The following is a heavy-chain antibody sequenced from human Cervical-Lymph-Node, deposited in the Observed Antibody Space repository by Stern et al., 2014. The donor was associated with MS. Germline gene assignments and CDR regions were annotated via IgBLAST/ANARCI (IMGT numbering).Heavy chain of an antibody. V-gene: IGHV3-53*01. CDR3: ARDTSSPERSDW. CDR2: ITNGGST. J-gene: IGHJ4*02. CDR1: GFTVSRDY. D-gene: IGHD1-1*01. Sequence: EVQLVESGGGVIQPGGSLRLSWKASGFTVSRDYMTWVRQAPGQGLEWRSLITNGGSTFYTDSVKGRFTISRDDSKNTVYLHMTSRRAEDTAMYYCARDTSSPERSDWWGQGTLVTVSS.